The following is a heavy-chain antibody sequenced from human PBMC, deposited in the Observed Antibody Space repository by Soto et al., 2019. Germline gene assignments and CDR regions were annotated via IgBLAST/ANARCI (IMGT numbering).Heavy chain of an antibody. D-gene: IGHD1-7*01. CDR3: ASNAWNFVTSREL. J-gene: IGHJ4*02. Sequence: SQTLSLTCVVSGDSVSSSSGAWIWIRQSPSRGLEWLGRTYYRSQFYHDYAISVRGRISINPDTTRNQFSLQLNSVTPDDMAVYYWASNAWNFVTSRELWGQGILVTVAS. CDR1: GDSVSSSSGA. V-gene: IGHV6-1*01. CDR2: TYYRSQFYH.